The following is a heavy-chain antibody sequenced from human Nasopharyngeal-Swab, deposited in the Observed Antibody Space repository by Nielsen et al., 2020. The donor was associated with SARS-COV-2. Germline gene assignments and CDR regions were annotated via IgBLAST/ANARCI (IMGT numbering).Heavy chain of an antibody. J-gene: IGHJ6*02. Sequence: SGKVSYKASGGTFSSYAISWVRQAPGQGLEWMGGIIPIFGTANYAQKFQGRVTITADKSTSTAYMELSSLRSEDTAVYYCASRGEYYDFWSPHPGGYVMDVWGQGTTVTVSS. CDR3: ASRGEYYDFWSPHPGGYVMDV. D-gene: IGHD3-3*01. CDR1: GGTFSSYA. V-gene: IGHV1-69*06. CDR2: IIPIFGTA.